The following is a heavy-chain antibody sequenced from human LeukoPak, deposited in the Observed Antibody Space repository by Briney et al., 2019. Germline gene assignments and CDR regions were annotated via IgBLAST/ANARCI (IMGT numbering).Heavy chain of an antibody. D-gene: IGHD1-26*01. V-gene: IGHV3-33*01. CDR2: IWSDGSDK. CDR3: ARFRWASTPLDY. J-gene: IGHJ4*02. CDR1: GFTFSSYG. Sequence: PGRSLRLSCAVSGFTFSSYGMHWVRQAPGKGLEWVAVIWSDGSDKYYADSVKGRFTISRDNSKNTLYLQMNSLRAEDTAVYYCARFRWASTPLDYWGQGTLVTVSS.